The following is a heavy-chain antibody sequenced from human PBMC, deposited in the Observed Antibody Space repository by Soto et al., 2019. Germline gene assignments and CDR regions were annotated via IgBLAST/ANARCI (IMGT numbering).Heavy chain of an antibody. D-gene: IGHD2-8*01. CDR3: ANALGLYYFDY. CDR2: INAGNGNT. Sequence: SVKVSCKASGYTFTRYAMHWVRQAPGQRLEWMGWINAGNGNTKYSQKFQGRVTITRDTSASTAYMELSSLRSEDTAVYYCANALGLYYFDYWGQGTLVTVSS. CDR1: GYTFTRYA. J-gene: IGHJ4*02. V-gene: IGHV1-3*01.